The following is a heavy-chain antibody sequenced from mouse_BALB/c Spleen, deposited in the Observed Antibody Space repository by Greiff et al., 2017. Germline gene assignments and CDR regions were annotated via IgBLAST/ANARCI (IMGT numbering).Heavy chain of an antibody. CDR2: INPSNGRT. Sequence: QVQLKQPGAELVKPGASVKLSCKASGYTFTSYWMHWVKQRPGQGLEWIGEINPSNGRTNYNEKFKSKATLTVDKSSSTAYMQLSSLTSEDSAVYYCARSGLGYGSSFAYWGQGTLVTVSA. J-gene: IGHJ3*01. V-gene: IGHV1S81*02. CDR3: ARSGLGYGSSFAY. D-gene: IGHD1-1*01. CDR1: GYTFTSYW.